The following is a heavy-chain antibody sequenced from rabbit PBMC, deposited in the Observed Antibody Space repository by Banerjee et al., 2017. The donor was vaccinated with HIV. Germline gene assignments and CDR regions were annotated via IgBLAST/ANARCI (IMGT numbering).Heavy chain of an antibody. CDR2: IYAGSSGGT. CDR1: GFSFSSSYW. V-gene: IGHV1S45*01. CDR3: ARGTGVSYFNL. Sequence: SGGDLVKPEGSLTLTCTASGFSFSSSYWICWVRQAPGKGLEWIACIYAGSSGGTHYATWAKGRFTISKTSSTTVTLQMTSLTAADTATYFCARGTGVSYFNLWGQGTLVTVS. J-gene: IGHJ4*01.